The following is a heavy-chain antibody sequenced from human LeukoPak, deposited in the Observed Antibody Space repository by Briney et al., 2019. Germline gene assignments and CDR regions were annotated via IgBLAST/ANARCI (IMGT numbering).Heavy chain of an antibody. V-gene: IGHV1-2*02. Sequence: GASVKVSCKASGYTFTGYYMHWVRQAPGQGLEWMGWINPNSGGTNYAQKFQGRVTMTRDTSISTAYMELSRLRSGDTAVYYCARVNWVVPAANDYYYYMDVWGKGTTVTVSS. CDR2: INPNSGGT. D-gene: IGHD2-2*01. J-gene: IGHJ6*03. CDR3: ARVNWVVPAANDYYYYMDV. CDR1: GYTFTGYY.